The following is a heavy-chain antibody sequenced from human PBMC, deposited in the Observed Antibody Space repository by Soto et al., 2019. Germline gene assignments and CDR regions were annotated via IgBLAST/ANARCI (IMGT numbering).Heavy chain of an antibody. Sequence: GESLKISCNGSGYSFTIYWIGWVRQMPGKGLEWMGIIYPGDSDTRYSPSFQGQVTISADKSISTAYLQWSSLKASDTAMYYCARHVVAGTRLGLPRGWFDPWGQGTLVTVSS. CDR3: ARHVVAGTRLGLPRGWFDP. J-gene: IGHJ5*02. CDR2: IYPGDSDT. V-gene: IGHV5-51*01. CDR1: GYSFTIYW. D-gene: IGHD6-19*01.